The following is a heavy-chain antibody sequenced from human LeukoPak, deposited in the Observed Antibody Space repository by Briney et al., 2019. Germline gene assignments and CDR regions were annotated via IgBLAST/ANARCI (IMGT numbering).Heavy chain of an antibody. J-gene: IGHJ4*02. Sequence: GGSLRLSCAASGFTFSSYAMSWVRQAPGKGLVWVSRINTDGTSTSYADSVKGRFTIARDNAKNTLYLQMNSLRAEDTAIYYCAKDMTGLRDYWGQGTLVTVPS. CDR1: GFTFSSYA. V-gene: IGHV3-74*01. CDR2: INTDGTST. CDR3: AKDMTGLRDY. D-gene: IGHD3-16*01.